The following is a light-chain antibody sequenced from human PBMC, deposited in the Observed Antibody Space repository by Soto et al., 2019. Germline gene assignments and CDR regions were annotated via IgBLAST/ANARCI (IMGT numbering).Light chain of an antibody. V-gene: IGLV2-23*02. Sequence: QSALTQPASVSGSPGQSITISCTGTSSDVGSYDLVSWYQHHPGKVPTLIIFEVTRRPSEVSNRFSASKSGSTASLTISGLQPEDEGDYYCCSYGGFNNVVFGGGTKLTVL. CDR1: SSDVGSYDL. CDR2: EVT. CDR3: CSYGGFNNVV. J-gene: IGLJ2*01.